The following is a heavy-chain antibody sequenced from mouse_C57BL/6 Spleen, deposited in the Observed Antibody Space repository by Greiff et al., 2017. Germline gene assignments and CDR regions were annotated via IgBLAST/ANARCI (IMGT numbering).Heavy chain of an antibody. CDR1: GYNFTSYW. J-gene: IGHJ3*01. CDR2: IDPSDSET. CDR3: ARGIYDGYYAGCAY. D-gene: IGHD2-3*01. Sequence: QVQLQQSGAELVRPGSSVKLSCTASGYNFTSYWMHWVKQRPIQGLDWIGNIDPSDSETHYNQKFKDPAKLTVDKSSSTAYMQLSSLTSEDSAVYYCARGIYDGYYAGCAYWGQGTLVTVSA. V-gene: IGHV1-52*01.